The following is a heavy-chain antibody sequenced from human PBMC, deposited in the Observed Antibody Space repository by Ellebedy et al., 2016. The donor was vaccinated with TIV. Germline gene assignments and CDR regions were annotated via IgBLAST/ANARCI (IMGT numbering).Heavy chain of an antibody. J-gene: IGHJ4*02. CDR3: ARGSEDILTGYPYPHFDY. V-gene: IGHV4-59*01. Sequence: SETLSLTXTVSGGSMSSYYWTWIRQPPGKGLEWIGYIYYTGNTKYNPSLKSRVTISVDTSKKQFSLKLSSVTAADTAVYYCARGSEDILTGYPYPHFDYWGQGTLVTVSS. CDR2: IYYTGNT. D-gene: IGHD3-9*01. CDR1: GGSMSSYY.